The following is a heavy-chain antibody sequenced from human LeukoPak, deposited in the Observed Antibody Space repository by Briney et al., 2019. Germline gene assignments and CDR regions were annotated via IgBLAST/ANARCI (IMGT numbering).Heavy chain of an antibody. CDR1: GFTFSSYA. Sequence: GGSLRLSCAASGFTFSSYAMSWVREAPARGLEWVSSLRGNGDTFYADSVKGRFTLSRDDSRNTVYLQLNNLRVEDTAVYYCAKASRVSNADAVLWGQGTVVTVSS. CDR2: LRGNGDT. J-gene: IGHJ4*02. D-gene: IGHD1-1*01. CDR3: AKASRVSNADAVL. V-gene: IGHV3-23*01.